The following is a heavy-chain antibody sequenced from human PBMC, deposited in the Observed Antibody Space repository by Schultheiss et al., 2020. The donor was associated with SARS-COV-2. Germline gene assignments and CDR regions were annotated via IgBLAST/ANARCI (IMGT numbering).Heavy chain of an antibody. CDR3: ARVDGYSSGWYEGIDAFDI. CDR1: GFTFRSYV. Sequence: GGSLRLSCSASGFTFRSYVMNWVRQAPGKGLKCVSSISSNGGSTYYADSVKGRFTISRDNAKKSVFLQMSSLRAEDTAVYYCARVDGYSSGWYEGIDAFDIWGQGTMVTVSS. CDR2: ISSNGGST. J-gene: IGHJ3*02. D-gene: IGHD6-19*01. V-gene: IGHV3-64D*06.